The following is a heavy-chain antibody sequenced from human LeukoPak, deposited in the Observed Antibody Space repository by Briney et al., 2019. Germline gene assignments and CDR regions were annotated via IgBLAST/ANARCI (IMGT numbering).Heavy chain of an antibody. V-gene: IGHV4-34*01. CDR3: ARHLYSSSWYYSDWFDP. J-gene: IGHJ5*02. Sequence: SETLSLTCAVYGGSFSGYYWSWIRQPPGKGLEWIGEINHSGSTNYNPSLKSRVTISGDTSKNQFSLKLSSVTAADTAVYYCARHLYSSSWYYSDWFDPWGQGTLVTVSS. CDR1: GGSFSGYY. CDR2: INHSGST. D-gene: IGHD6-13*01.